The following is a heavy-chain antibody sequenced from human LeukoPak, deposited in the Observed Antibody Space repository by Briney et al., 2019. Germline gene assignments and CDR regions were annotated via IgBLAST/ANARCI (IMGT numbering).Heavy chain of an antibody. D-gene: IGHD3-9*01. CDR2: ISYDGSNK. J-gene: IGHJ3*02. CDR3: AKSLRYFDWLLRDAFDI. V-gene: IGHV3-30*18. Sequence: LSGGSLRLSCVASGFTFSSYGMHWVRQAPGKGLEWVAVISYDGSNKYYADSVKGRFTISRDNSKNTLYLQMNSLRAEDTAVYYCAKSLRYFDWLLRDAFDIWGQGTMVTVSS. CDR1: GFTFSSYG.